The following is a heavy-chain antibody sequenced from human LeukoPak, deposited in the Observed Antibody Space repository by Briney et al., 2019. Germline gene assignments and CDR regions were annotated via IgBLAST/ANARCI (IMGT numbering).Heavy chain of an antibody. CDR2: ISSSSSYI. Sequence: GGSLRLSCAASGFTFSSYSMNWVRQAPGKGLEWVSSISSSSSYIYYADSVKGRFTISRDNAKNSLYLQMNSLRAEDTAVYYCARDGEDIVEYHYYGMDVWGQGTTVTVSS. J-gene: IGHJ6*02. V-gene: IGHV3-21*01. CDR1: GFTFSSYS. CDR3: ARDGEDIVEYHYYGMDV. D-gene: IGHD5-12*01.